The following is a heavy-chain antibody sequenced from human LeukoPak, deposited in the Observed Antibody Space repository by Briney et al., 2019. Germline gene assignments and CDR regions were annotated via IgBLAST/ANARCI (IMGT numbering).Heavy chain of an antibody. CDR3: ARRIRGYGDY. CDR1: GFTFSSYA. CDR2: ISYDGSNK. D-gene: IGHD3-22*01. V-gene: IGHV3-30*01. Sequence: GGSLRLSCAASGFTFSSYAMHWVRQAPGKGLEWVAVISYDGSNKYYADSVKGRFTISRDNSKNTLYLQMNSLRAEDTAVYYCARRIRGYGDYWGQGTLVTVSS. J-gene: IGHJ4*02.